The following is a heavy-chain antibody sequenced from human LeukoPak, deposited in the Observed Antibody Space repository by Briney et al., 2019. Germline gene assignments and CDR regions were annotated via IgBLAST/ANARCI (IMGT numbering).Heavy chain of an antibody. CDR3: TTQYISITIFGVVTSNWFDP. J-gene: IGHJ5*02. CDR2: ISYDGSNK. CDR1: GFTFSSYG. V-gene: IGHV3-30*03. D-gene: IGHD3-3*01. Sequence: GGSLRLSCAASGFTFSSYGMHWVRQAPGKGLEWVAVISYDGSNKYYADSVKGRFTISRDNSKNTLYLQMNSLRAEDTAVYYCTTQYISITIFGVVTSNWFDPWGQGTLVTVSS.